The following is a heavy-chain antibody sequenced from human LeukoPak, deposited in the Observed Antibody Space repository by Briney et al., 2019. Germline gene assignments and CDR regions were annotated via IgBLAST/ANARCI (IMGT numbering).Heavy chain of an antibody. V-gene: IGHV3-21*01. J-gene: IGHJ4*02. CDR2: LSGSSRHK. CDR1: GFTFSSYT. Sequence: PGGSLRLSCAASGFTFSSYTMNWVRQAPGKGLEWVSSLSGSSRHKYYADSVKGRFTISRDNAKNSLYLQMNSLRAEDTAVYYCARTANFAAGYYIDYWGQGTLVTVSS. CDR3: ARTANFAAGYYIDY. D-gene: IGHD6-13*01.